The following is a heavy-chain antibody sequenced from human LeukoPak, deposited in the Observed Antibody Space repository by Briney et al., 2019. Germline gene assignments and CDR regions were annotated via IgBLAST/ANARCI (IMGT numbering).Heavy chain of an antibody. D-gene: IGHD2-2*02. CDR2: IIPIFGTA. J-gene: IGHJ4*02. Sequence: ASVKVSCKASGGTFSSYAISWVRQAPGQGLEWMGGIIPIFGTANYAQKFQGRVTITTDESTSTAYMELSSLRSEDTAVYYCARDRVGYCSSTSCHNYYFDYWGQGTLVTVSS. V-gene: IGHV1-69*05. CDR1: GGTFSSYA. CDR3: ARDRVGYCSSTSCHNYYFDY.